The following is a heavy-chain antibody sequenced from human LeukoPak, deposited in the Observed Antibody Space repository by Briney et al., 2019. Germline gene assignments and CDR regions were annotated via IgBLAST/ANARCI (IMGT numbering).Heavy chain of an antibody. V-gene: IGHV4-59*12. CDR1: GGSISSYY. J-gene: IGHJ3*02. CDR3: ARDLYSSRTNDAFVI. CDR2: IYYSGST. D-gene: IGHD6-13*01. Sequence: SQTLSLTCTLSGGSISSYYWCSIRQPPGKGLGWIGYIYYSGSTNYNPSLKSRVTISVDTSKNQFSLKLSSVTGADTAVYYCARDLYSSRTNDAFVIWGRGTMVTVSS.